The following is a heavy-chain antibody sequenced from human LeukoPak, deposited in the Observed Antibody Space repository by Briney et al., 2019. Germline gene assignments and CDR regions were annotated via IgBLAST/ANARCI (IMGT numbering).Heavy chain of an antibody. CDR3: VRGYQLLLDY. CDR2: ISYDGSNK. D-gene: IGHD2-2*01. CDR1: GFTFSSYG. J-gene: IGHJ4*02. V-gene: IGHV3-30*03. Sequence: GRSLRLSCAASGFTFSSYGMHWVRQAPGKGLEWVAVISYDGSNKYYADSVKGRFTISRDNSKNTLYLQMNSLRAEDTAVYYCVRGYQLLLDYWGQGTPVTVSS.